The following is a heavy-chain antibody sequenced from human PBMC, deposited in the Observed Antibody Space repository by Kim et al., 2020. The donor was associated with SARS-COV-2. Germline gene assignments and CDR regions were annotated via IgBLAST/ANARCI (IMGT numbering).Heavy chain of an antibody. CDR2: IYYSGST. CDR3: ARHAPFGWQLVYNWFDP. J-gene: IGHJ5*02. CDR1: GGSISSSSYY. V-gene: IGHV4-39*01. D-gene: IGHD6-6*01. Sequence: SETLSLTCTVSGGSISSSSYYWGWIRQPPGKGLEWIGSIYYSGSTYYNPSLKSRVTISVDTSKNQFSLKLSSVTAADTAVYYCARHAPFGWQLVYNWFDPWGQGTLVTVSS.